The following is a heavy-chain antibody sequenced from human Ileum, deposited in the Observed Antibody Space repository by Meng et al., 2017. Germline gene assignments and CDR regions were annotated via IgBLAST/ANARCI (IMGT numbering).Heavy chain of an antibody. Sequence: GESLKIPCKGSGYSFTNYWVGRVRQRPGKGLEWMGIISPSESDVRYSPSFQGQVTISADKSISTAYLHWSSLKASDIAMYYCARVKTIRDPFDYWGQGTLVTVSS. CDR2: ISPSESDV. J-gene: IGHJ4*02. D-gene: IGHD3-10*01. CDR1: GYSFTNYW. V-gene: IGHV5-51*01. CDR3: ARVKTIRDPFDY.